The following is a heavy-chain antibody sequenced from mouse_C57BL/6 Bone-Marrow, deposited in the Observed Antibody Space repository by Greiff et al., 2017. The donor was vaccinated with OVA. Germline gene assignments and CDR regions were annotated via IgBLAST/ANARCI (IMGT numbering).Heavy chain of an antibody. J-gene: IGHJ3*01. CDR2: IWSGGST. CDR3: ARNWDPGAWFAY. D-gene: IGHD4-1*01. CDR1: GFSLTSYG. Sequence: VKVVESGPGLVQPSQSLSITCTVSGFSLTSYGVHWVRQSPGKGLEWLGVIWSGGSTDYNAAFISRLSISKDNSKSQVFFKMNSLQADDTAIYYCARNWDPGAWFAYWGQGTLVTVSA. V-gene: IGHV2-2*01.